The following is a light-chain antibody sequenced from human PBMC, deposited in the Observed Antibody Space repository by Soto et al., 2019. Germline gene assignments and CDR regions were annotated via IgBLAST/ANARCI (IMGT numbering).Light chain of an antibody. V-gene: IGLV2-14*01. Sequence: QSVLTQPASVSGSPGQSITISCTGTSSDVGGYNYVSWYQLHPGTAPKLMIYEVSNRPSGVSNRFSGSKSGNTASLTISGLQAEDEADYYCSSYTSSSSVVFGGGTKLTVL. CDR2: EVS. CDR3: SSYTSSSSVV. CDR1: SSDVGGYNY. J-gene: IGLJ2*01.